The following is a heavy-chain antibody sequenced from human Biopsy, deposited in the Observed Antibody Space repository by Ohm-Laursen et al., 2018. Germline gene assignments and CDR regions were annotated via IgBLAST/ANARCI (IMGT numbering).Heavy chain of an antibody. V-gene: IGHV1-69*13. CDR3: ATKLTGYFHH. CDR1: GGTFSNYG. J-gene: IGHJ1*01. CDR2: NIPILGTG. Sequence: VKISCKPPGGTFSNYGVNWVRQALGQGLEWLGGNIPILGTGNYAQKFQDRVTVAADTSTSTATMELRSLRSGDTAVYYCATKLTGYFHHWGQGTLVIVSS. D-gene: IGHD3-9*01.